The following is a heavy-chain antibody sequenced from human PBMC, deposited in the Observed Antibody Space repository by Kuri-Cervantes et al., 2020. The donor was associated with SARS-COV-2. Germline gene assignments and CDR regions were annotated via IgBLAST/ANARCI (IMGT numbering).Heavy chain of an antibody. J-gene: IGHJ5*02. Sequence: SSVNVSCKASGGTFSSYAISWVRQAPGQGLEWMGGIIPIFGTANYAQKFQGRVTITRDTSASTAYMELSSLRSEDTAVYYCARDRTAASHWFDPWGQGTLVTVSS. D-gene: IGHD2-2*01. CDR3: ARDRTAASHWFDP. V-gene: IGHV1-69*05. CDR1: GGTFSSYA. CDR2: IIPIFGTA.